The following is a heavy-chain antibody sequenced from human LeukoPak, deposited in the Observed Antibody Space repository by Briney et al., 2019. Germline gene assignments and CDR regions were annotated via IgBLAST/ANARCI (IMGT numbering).Heavy chain of an antibody. CDR1: GGSFSGYS. V-gene: IGHV4-34*01. Sequence: KSSETLSLTCAFSGGSFSGYSWSWIRQTPGQGLEWIGETNHRGSTNYNPSLKSRVTISVDASKSQFSLKLSSVTAADAAVYYCARVSRWFLAVAGYADFWGQGTQVTVSS. J-gene: IGHJ4*02. D-gene: IGHD6-19*01. CDR2: TNHRGST. CDR3: ARVSRWFLAVAGYADF.